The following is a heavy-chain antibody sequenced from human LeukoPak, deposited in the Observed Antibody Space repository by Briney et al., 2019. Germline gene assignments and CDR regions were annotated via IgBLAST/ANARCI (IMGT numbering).Heavy chain of an antibody. Sequence: GASVKVSCKASGGTFSSYAISWVRQAPGQGLEWMGRIIPILGIANYAQKFQGRVTMTTDTSTSTAYMELRSLRSDDTAVYYCARDTDIVVVPAAMAHRGQGTLVTVSS. D-gene: IGHD2-2*01. CDR3: ARDTDIVVVPAAMAH. V-gene: IGHV1-69*04. CDR2: IIPILGIA. CDR1: GGTFSSYA. J-gene: IGHJ4*02.